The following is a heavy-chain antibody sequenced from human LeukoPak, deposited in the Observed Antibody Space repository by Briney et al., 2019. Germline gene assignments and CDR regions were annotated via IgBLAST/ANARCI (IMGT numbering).Heavy chain of an antibody. CDR2: FSAHNGNT. Sequence: ASAKVSCKASGYTFTSYGISWVLQAPGQGLEWMGWFSAHNGNTNYAQKLQGRVTMTTDTSTSTAYMELRSLRSDDTAVYYCARDGSKIAVAGSIDYWGQGTLVTVSS. J-gene: IGHJ4*02. CDR3: ARDGSKIAVAGSIDY. D-gene: IGHD6-19*01. V-gene: IGHV1-18*04. CDR1: GYTFTSYG.